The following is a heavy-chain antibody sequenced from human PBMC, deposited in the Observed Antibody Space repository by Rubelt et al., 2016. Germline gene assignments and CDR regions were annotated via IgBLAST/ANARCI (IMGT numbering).Heavy chain of an antibody. D-gene: IGHD2-2*01. V-gene: IGHV4-59*08. Sequence: TGSGGSISSYYWSWIRQPPGKGLEWIGYIYYSGSTNYNPSLKSRVTISVDTSKNQFSLKLSSVTAADTAVYYCARHGGGIVVVPAAIIIHAFDIWGQGTMVTVSS. J-gene: IGHJ3*02. CDR2: IYYSGST. CDR1: GGSISSYY. CDR3: ARHGGGIVVVPAAIIIHAFDI.